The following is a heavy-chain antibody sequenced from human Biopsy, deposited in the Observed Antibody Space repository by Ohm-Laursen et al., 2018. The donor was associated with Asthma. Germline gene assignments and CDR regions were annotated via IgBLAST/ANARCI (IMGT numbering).Heavy chain of an antibody. J-gene: IGHJ4*02. CDR2: IYWDDDK. CDR1: GFSLSTSGGG. Sequence: TQTLTLTCTFSGFSLSTSGGGVGWIRQPPGKALEWLGNIYWDDDKRYSPSLQSRLTITRDTPKDQVVLTVTNMGPVDTGTYYCVHTLVGLKAFDFWGQGTLVTVSP. V-gene: IGHV2-5*02. CDR3: VHTLVGLKAFDF. D-gene: IGHD1-26*01.